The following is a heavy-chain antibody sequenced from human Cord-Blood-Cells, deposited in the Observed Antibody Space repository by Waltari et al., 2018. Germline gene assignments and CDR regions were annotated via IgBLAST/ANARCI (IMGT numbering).Heavy chain of an antibody. CDR3: ARGTIISYYYYDSSGSSFDY. J-gene: IGHJ4*02. Sequence: QLQLQESGPGLVKPSETLSLTCTVSGGSIRSSRYYWGWIRQPPGKGLEWIGSIYYSGSTYYNPSLKSRVTISVDTSKNQFSLKLSSVTAADTAVYYCARGTIISYYYYDSSGSSFDYWGQGTLVTVSS. CDR2: IYYSGST. CDR1: GGSIRSSRYY. V-gene: IGHV4-39*01. D-gene: IGHD3-22*01.